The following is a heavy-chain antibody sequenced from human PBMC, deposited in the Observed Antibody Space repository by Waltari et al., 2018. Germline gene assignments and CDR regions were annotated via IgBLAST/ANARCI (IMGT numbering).Heavy chain of an antibody. J-gene: IGHJ4*02. D-gene: IGHD2-15*01. CDR1: GGSISSNY. V-gene: IGHV4-4*07. CDR2: ISGSGGRT. Sequence: QLQLQESGPGLVKPSETLSLTCAVSGGSISSNYWSWIRQPPGKGLEWIGRISGSGGRTDYNPPIKVRVTISTDTSKNQFSLKLSSVTAADTAVYYCARVRSGYGSSYALGNWGQGVLVTVSS. CDR3: ARVRSGYGSSYALGN.